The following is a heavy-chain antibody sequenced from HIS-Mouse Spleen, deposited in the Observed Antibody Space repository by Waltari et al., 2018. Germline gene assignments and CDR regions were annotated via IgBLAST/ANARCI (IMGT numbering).Heavy chain of an antibody. V-gene: IGHV4-39*07. Sequence: QLQLQESGPGLVKPSETLSLTCTVPGGSISSSSYYWVWIRQPPGKGLGWIGSIYYSGSTYYNPSLKSRVTISVDTSKNQFSLKLSSVTAADTAVYYCAREIPYSSSWYDWYFDLWGRGTLVTVSS. J-gene: IGHJ2*01. D-gene: IGHD6-13*01. CDR3: AREIPYSSSWYDWYFDL. CDR1: GGSISSSSYY. CDR2: IYYSGST.